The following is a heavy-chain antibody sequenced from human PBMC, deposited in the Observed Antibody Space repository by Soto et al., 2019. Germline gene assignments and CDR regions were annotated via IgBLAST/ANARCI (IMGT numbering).Heavy chain of an antibody. J-gene: IGHJ4*02. CDR2: IIPIFGTA. V-gene: IGHV1-69*13. D-gene: IGHD3-10*01. CDR3: ARAKGGSGSYYPTFDY. Sequence: ASVKVSCKASGGTFSSYAISWVRQAPGQGLEWMGGIIPIFGTANYAQKFQGRVTITADESTSTAYMELSSLRSEDTAVYYCARAKGGSGSYYPTFDYWGQGTLVTVSS. CDR1: GGTFSSYA.